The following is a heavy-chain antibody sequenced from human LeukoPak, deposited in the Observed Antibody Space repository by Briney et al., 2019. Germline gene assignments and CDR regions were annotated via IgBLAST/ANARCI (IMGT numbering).Heavy chain of an antibody. V-gene: IGHV3-66*03. J-gene: IGHJ5*02. D-gene: IGHD3-10*01. CDR3: TRDRAGTQSWVEFDL. CDR2: IYTSGST. Sequence: GGSLRLSCAASGFSVSSTYMSWVRQAPGKGLEWVSLIYTSGSTFYADSVMGRFTISRDNSKNTLFLQMNSLRAADSAVYYCTRDRAGTQSWVEFDLWGQGTLVTVSS. CDR1: GFSVSSTY.